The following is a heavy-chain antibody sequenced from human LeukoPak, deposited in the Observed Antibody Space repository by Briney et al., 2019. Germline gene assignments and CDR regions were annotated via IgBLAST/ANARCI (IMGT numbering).Heavy chain of an antibody. CDR1: GVSISSYY. CDR3: ARDKNQLLGSYGMDV. J-gene: IGHJ6*02. V-gene: IGHV4-59*01. Sequence: SETQSLTCTVAGVSISSYYWSCVRQPPGKGMELLGFIYYSRSTNYNPSLKSRVTISVDTSKNQFSLKLSSVTAADTAVYYCARDKNQLLGSYGMDVWGQGTTVTVSS. D-gene: IGHD2-2*01. CDR2: IYYSRST.